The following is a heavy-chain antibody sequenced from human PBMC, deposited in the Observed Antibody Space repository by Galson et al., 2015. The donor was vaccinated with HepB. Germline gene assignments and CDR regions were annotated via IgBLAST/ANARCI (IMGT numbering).Heavy chain of an antibody. CDR1: GLTFSSHW. J-gene: IGHJ6*03. CDR3: ARDTYHYMDV. Sequence: SLRLSCAASGLTFSSHWMSWVRQAPGKGLEWVAKINQDGSQKYYVDSVKGRFTISRENAKNSMNLQMNSLRAEDTAVYYCARDTYHYMDVWGKGTTVTVSS. V-gene: IGHV3-7*03. CDR2: INQDGSQK.